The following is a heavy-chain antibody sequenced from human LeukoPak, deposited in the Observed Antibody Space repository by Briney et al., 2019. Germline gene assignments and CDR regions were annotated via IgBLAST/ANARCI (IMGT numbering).Heavy chain of an antibody. CDR2: IKQDGSEK. D-gene: IGHD5-18*01. J-gene: IGHJ4*02. Sequence: GGSLRLSCAASGFTFSSYWMSWVRQAPGKGLEWVANIKQDGSEKYYVDSVKGRFTISRDNAKNSLYLQMNSLRAEDTAVYYCARATDGRWIQLYYFDYWGQGTLVTVSS. V-gene: IGHV3-7*01. CDR1: GFTFSSYW. CDR3: ARATDGRWIQLYYFDY.